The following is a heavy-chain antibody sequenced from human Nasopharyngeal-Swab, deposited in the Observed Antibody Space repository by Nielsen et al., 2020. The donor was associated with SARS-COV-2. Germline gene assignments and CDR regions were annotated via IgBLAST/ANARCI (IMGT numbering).Heavy chain of an antibody. CDR2: ISSSSSYI. V-gene: IGHV3-21*01. D-gene: IGHD1-20*01. Sequence: GSLKISCAASGFTFSSYSMNWVRQAPGKGLEWVSSISSSSSYIYYADSVKGRFTISRDNAKNSLYLQMNSLRAEDTAVYYCARHNWNDDGMDVWGQGTTVTVSS. CDR1: GFTFSSYS. J-gene: IGHJ6*02. CDR3: ARHNWNDDGMDV.